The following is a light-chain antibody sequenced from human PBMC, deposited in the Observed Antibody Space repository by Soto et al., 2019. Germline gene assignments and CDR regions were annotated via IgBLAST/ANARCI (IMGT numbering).Light chain of an antibody. V-gene: IGLV2-14*01. J-gene: IGLJ1*01. CDR3: SSYTSGSTYV. CDR1: SSNVGGYGY. Sequence: QSALTQPASVSGSPGQSITISCTGTSSNVGGYGYVSWYQQHPAKAPKLMIYEVSNRPSGVSNRFSGSKSGNTASLTISGLQAEDEADYYCSSYTSGSTYVFGTGTKLTVL. CDR2: EVS.